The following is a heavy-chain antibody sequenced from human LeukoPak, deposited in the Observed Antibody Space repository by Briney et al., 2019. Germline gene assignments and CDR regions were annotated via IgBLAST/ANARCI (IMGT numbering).Heavy chain of an antibody. J-gene: IGHJ6*04. V-gene: IGHV1-69*05. CDR3: ARTVLGYSYRLDV. D-gene: IGHD5-18*01. CDR1: GGTFSSYA. Sequence: SVKVSCKASGGTFSSYAISWVRQAPGQGLEWMGGIIPIFGTANYAQKFQGRVTITTDESTGTAYMELSSLRSEDTAVYYCARTVLGYSYRLDVWGKGTTVTVSS. CDR2: IIPIFGTA.